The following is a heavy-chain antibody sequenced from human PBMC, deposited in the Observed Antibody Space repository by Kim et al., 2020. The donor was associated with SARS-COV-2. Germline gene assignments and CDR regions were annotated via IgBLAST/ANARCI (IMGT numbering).Heavy chain of an antibody. J-gene: IGHJ4*02. Sequence: GGSLRLSCAASGFTFSSYAMHWVRQAPGKGLEWVAVISYDGSNKYYADSVKGRFTISRDNSKNTLYLQMNSLRAEDTAVYYCARTGSTTPWDYWGQGTL. CDR3: ARTGSTTPWDY. CDR1: GFTFSSYA. V-gene: IGHV3-30-3*01. D-gene: IGHD3-10*01. CDR2: ISYDGSNK.